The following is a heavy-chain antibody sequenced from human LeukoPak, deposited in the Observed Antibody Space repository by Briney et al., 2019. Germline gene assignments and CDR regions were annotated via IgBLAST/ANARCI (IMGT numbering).Heavy chain of an antibody. J-gene: IGHJ4*02. CDR2: IYPGDSDT. CDR1: GYTFSTYW. D-gene: IGHD3-10*01. CDR3: ARHARSQDIRSLDS. Sequence: GESLKISCKGFGYTFSTYWIGWVRQMPGKGLEWMGIIYPGDSDTRYSPSFQGQVTISADKSITTAYLQWSSLKASDTAMYYCARHARSQDIRSLDSWGQGTLVTVSS. V-gene: IGHV5-51*01.